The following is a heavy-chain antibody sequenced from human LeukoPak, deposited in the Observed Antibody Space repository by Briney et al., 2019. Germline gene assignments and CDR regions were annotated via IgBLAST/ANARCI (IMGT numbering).Heavy chain of an antibody. D-gene: IGHD5-18*01. CDR1: GFTFGDYA. J-gene: IGHJ4*02. CDR3: TRANLYAMVAYYFDY. V-gene: IGHV3-49*04. CDR2: IRSKAYGGTI. Sequence: GGSLRLSCTGSGFTFGDYALAWVRQAPGKGLEWVGFIRSKAYGGTIEYAASVKGRFTISRDDSKSIAYLQMNSLKTEDTAVYYCTRANLYAMVAYYFDYWGQGALVTVSS.